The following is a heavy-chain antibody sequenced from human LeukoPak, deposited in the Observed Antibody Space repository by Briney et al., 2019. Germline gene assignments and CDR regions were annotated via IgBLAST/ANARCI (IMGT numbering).Heavy chain of an antibody. J-gene: IGHJ4*02. CDR1: GGSISSSNW. V-gene: IGHV4-4*03. Sequence: PETQSLTCAVSGGSISSSNWWSWIRQPPGKGLEWIGEIYHSGSTNYNPSLKSRVTISVDKSKNQFSLKLSSVTAADTAVYYCARTPGVLLPLYWVQGTLVTVTS. D-gene: IGHD3-10*01. CDR2: IYHSGST. CDR3: ARTPGVLLPLY.